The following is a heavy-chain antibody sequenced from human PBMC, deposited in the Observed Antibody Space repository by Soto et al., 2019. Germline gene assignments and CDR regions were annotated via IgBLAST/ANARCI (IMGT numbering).Heavy chain of an antibody. J-gene: IGHJ3*01. Sequence: PGGSVKLSCAASGYTFHDPYMNWVPPAPGKALEWVSSINSSNTTYYADSVKGRFTISRDNAKNSLYLQVNSLRADDTAVYYCARGVLCSSSNCFGSGDFDRWGQGTMVTGSS. CDR3: ARGVLCSSSNCFGSGDFDR. D-gene: IGHD2-2*01. CDR1: GYTFHDPY. V-gene: IGHV3-11*04. CDR2: INSSNTT.